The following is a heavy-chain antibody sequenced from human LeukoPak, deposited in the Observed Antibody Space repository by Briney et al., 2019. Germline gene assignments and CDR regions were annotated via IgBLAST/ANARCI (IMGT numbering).Heavy chain of an antibody. CDR1: GGSISSSSYY. V-gene: IGHV4-39*02. D-gene: IGHD1-14*01. CDR3: ARDQSGGTMGWPFYYYYMDV. Sequence: SETLSLTCTVSGGSISSSSYYWGWIRQPPGKGLEWIGSIYYSGSTYYNPSLKSRVTISRDNAKNSVSLQMNSLRAEDTAVYYCARDQSGGTMGWPFYYYYMDVWGTGTTVTVSS. J-gene: IGHJ6*03. CDR2: IYYSGST.